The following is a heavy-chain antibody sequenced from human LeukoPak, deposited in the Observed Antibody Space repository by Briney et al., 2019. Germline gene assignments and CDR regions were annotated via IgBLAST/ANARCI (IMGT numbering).Heavy chain of an antibody. J-gene: IGHJ6*02. CDR1: GFTFSSYE. Sequence: GGSLRLSCAASGFTFSSYEMNWVRQAPGKGLEWVSYISSSGSTIYYADSVKGRFTISRDNAKNSLYLQMNSLRAEDTAVYYCARDSSGYYYVPYYYYGMDVWGQGTTVTVSS. V-gene: IGHV3-48*03. CDR3: ARDSSGYYYVPYYYYGMDV. CDR2: ISSSGSTI. D-gene: IGHD3-22*01.